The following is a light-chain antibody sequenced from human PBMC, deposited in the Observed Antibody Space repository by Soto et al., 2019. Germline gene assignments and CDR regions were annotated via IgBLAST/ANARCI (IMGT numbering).Light chain of an antibody. CDR3: QQYDNLPPSWT. CDR2: DAS. CDR1: QDFSNY. V-gene: IGKV1-33*01. J-gene: IGKJ1*01. Sequence: DIRMTQSPSSLSASVGDRVTITCQASQDFSNYLNWYQQKPGKAPKLLIYDASNLETGVPSRFSGSGSGTDFTFTISSLQPEDIATYYCQQYDNLPPSWTFGQGTKVDIK.